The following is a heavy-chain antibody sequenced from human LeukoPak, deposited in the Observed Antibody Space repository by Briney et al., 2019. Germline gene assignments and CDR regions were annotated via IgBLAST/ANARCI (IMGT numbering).Heavy chain of an antibody. Sequence: GGSLRLSCAASGFTFSSYEMNWVRQAPGKGLEWVSYISSSGSTIYYADSVKGRFTISRDNAKNSLYLQMNSLRAEDTAVYYCARDFRTTGGQGYYYGMDVWGKGTTVTVSS. CDR1: GFTFSSYE. CDR2: ISSSGSTI. J-gene: IGHJ6*04. D-gene: IGHD1-1*01. CDR3: ARDFRTTGGQGYYYGMDV. V-gene: IGHV3-48*03.